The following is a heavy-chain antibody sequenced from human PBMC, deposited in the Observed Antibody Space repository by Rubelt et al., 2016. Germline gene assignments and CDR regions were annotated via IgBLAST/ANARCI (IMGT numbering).Heavy chain of an antibody. CDR3: AGDRGESTGRIDC. Sequence: QVQLQESGPGLVKPSQTLSLTCTVSGVSMSTGGPYWSWIRQHPGKGLEWIGYIYYTGTTYYNPSLKSRVSISVDTSKNQFSLNLSSVTAADTAVYYCAGDRGESTGRIDCWGQGTLVSVSS. CDR2: IYYTGTT. CDR1: GVSMSTGGPY. V-gene: IGHV4-31*03. D-gene: IGHD2-8*02. J-gene: IGHJ4*02.